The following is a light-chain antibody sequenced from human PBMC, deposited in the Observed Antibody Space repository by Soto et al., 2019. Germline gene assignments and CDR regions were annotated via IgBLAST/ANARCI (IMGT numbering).Light chain of an antibody. V-gene: IGLV2-8*01. Sequence: QSALTQPPSASGSPGQSVTISCTGTSSDVGAYNYVSWYQQHAGKAPKLVIYEVTKRPSGVPDRFSGSKSANTAYLTDSGLQAEDEADSYCSSFASSNTWVFGGGTKLTLL. CDR1: SSDVGAYNY. J-gene: IGLJ3*02. CDR3: SSFASSNTWV. CDR2: EVT.